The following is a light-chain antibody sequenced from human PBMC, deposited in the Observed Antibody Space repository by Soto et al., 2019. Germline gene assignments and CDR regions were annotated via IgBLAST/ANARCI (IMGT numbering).Light chain of an antibody. CDR1: QDISKY. CDR2: DAS. CDR3: QQYDSIPFT. J-gene: IGKJ3*01. Sequence: DIQMTQSPSSLSASVGDRVTITCQASQDISKYLNWYQQKPGKAPKLLIYDASNLEAGVPSRFSGTASGTFYTFTISSLHPEDFATYHCQQYDSIPFTFGPGTKVEIK. V-gene: IGKV1-33*01.